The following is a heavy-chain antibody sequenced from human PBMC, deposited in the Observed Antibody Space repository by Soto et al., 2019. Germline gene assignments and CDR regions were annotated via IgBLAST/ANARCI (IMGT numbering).Heavy chain of an antibody. V-gene: IGHV4-31*02. CDR3: AGAEYQGYYFDY. Sequence: QVQLQESGPGLVKPSQTLSLTCTVSGGSVNSGVYYWTWIRQHPGKGLELIGYIYYSGTTYDNQSLKSRPTISIDTSRHQFSMKVSSVTAADTAVYYCAGAEYQGYYFDYWGQGTLVTVSS. J-gene: IGHJ4*02. CDR1: GGSVNSGVYY. CDR2: IYYSGTT. D-gene: IGHD2-2*01.